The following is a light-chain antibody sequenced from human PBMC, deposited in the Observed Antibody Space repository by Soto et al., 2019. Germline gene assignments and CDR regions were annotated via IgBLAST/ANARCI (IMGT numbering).Light chain of an antibody. CDR1: SSEVGGYNY. CDR3: SSYRRGSTYV. CDR2: DVT. V-gene: IGLV2-14*01. J-gene: IGLJ1*01. Sequence: QSALTQPASVSGSPGQSITVSCTGTSSEVGGYNYVSWYQQHPGKAPRLMIYDVTNRPSGVSNRFSGSKSGNTASLTISGLQAEDEADYYCSSYRRGSTYVFGTGTKVTVL.